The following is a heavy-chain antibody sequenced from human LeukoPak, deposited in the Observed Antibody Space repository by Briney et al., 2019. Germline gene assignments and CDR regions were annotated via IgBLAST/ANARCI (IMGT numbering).Heavy chain of an antibody. CDR3: ARGPGYCSGGSCYYYYGMDV. J-gene: IGHJ6*02. V-gene: IGHV1-2*06. Sequence: WASVKVSCKASGYTFTGYYVHWVRQAPGQGLEWMGRISPNSGDTNYAQKFQGRVTMTRDTSSSTAYMELSRLRSDDTAVYYCARGPGYCSGGSCYYYYGMDVWGQGTTVTVSS. CDR1: GYTFTGYY. D-gene: IGHD2-15*01. CDR2: ISPNSGDT.